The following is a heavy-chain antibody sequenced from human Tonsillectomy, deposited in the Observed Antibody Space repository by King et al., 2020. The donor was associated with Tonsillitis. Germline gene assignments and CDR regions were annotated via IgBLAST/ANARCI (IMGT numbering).Heavy chain of an antibody. V-gene: IGHV3-30-3*01. CDR3: ARDQSPGDSSGYLNY. Sequence: QLVQSGGGVVQPGRSLRLSCAASRFTFSSYGMHWVRQAPGKGLEWVAVISYDGSDKYYADSVKGRLTISRDNSKNSLYLQMHSLRPEDTAVYYCARDQSPGDSSGYLNYWGQGTLVTVSS. J-gene: IGHJ4*02. CDR1: RFTFSSYG. D-gene: IGHD3-22*01. CDR2: ISYDGSDK.